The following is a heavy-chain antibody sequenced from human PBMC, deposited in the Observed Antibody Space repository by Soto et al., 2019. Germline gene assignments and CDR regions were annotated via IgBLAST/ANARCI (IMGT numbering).Heavy chain of an antibody. CDR1: GFTFSNYV. CDR2: ISGTGGST. Sequence: VGSLRLSCRTSGFTFSNYVMSWVRQAPGKGLEWVSGISGTGGSTYYADSVKGRFAISRDNSKNTLYLQINSLRAEDTAVYYCAKDRGGSGWRFDYWGQGTLVTVSS. CDR3: AKDRGGSGWRFDY. D-gene: IGHD6-19*01. J-gene: IGHJ4*02. V-gene: IGHV3-23*01.